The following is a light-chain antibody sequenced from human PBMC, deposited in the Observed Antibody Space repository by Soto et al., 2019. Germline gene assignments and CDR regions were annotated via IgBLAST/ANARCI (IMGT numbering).Light chain of an antibody. Sequence: QSALTQPACVFGSPGQSITISCTGTSSDVGGYNFVSWYQQLPGKAPKLMIYEVTSRPSGVSNRFSGSKSGNTASLTISGLQPEDEAEYYCSSYTTSSTVVFGTGTKLTVL. J-gene: IGLJ1*01. CDR3: SSYTTSSTVV. CDR1: SSDVGGYNF. V-gene: IGLV2-14*03. CDR2: EVT.